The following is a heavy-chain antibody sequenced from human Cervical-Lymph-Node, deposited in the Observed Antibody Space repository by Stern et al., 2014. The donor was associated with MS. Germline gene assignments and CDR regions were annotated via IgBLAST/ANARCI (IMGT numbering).Heavy chain of an antibody. V-gene: IGHV4-59*01. J-gene: IGHJ4*02. CDR3: AREEVVVPGGLRY. D-gene: IGHD3-16*01. CDR1: GDSLNIYY. Sequence: QVQLQESGPGLVKPSGTLSLTCSVSGDSLNIYYWTWIRQSPGKGMEVMGHVYYTGSTNYNPSLKSRVTISLDKSKNHFSLKLISVTAADTAVYFCAREEVVVPGGLRYWGQGILVTVSS. CDR2: VYYTGST.